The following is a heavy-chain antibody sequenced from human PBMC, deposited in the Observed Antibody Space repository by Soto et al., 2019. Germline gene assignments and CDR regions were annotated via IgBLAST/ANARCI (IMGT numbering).Heavy chain of an antibody. CDR1: GFTFSSYG. V-gene: IGHV3-30*18. CDR3: AKGAFDI. Sequence: QVQLVESGGGVVQPGRSLRLSCAASGFTFSSYGMHWVRQAPGKGLEWVAVTSYDGSNKYYADSVKGRFTISRDNSKNTLYLQMNSLRAEDTAVYYCAKGAFDIWGQGTMVTVSS. CDR2: TSYDGSNK. J-gene: IGHJ3*02.